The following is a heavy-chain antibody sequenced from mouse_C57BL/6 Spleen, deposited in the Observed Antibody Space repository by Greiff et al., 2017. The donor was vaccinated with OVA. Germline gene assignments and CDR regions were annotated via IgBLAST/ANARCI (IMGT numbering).Heavy chain of an antibody. CDR1: GFTFSDAW. CDR2: IRNKANNHAT. CDR3: TRRPRLLQYYYAMDY. J-gene: IGHJ4*01. V-gene: IGHV6-6*01. Sequence: EVKLVESGGGLVQPGGSMKLSCAASGFTFSDAWMDWVRQSPEKGLEWVAEIRNKANNHATYSAESVKGRFTISRDDSKSSVYLQMNSLRAEDTGIYYCTRRPRLLQYYYAMDYWGQGTSVTVSS. D-gene: IGHD2-3*01.